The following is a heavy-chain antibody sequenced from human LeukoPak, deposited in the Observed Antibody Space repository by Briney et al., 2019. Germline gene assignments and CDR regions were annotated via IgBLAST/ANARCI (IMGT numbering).Heavy chain of an antibody. CDR1: GFTFDDYA. D-gene: IGHD6-13*01. V-gene: IGHV3-9*01. J-gene: IGHJ4*02. CDR2: ISWNSGSI. Sequence: GRSLRLSCAASGFTFDDYAMHWVRQAPGKGLEWVSGISWNSGSIGYADSVKGRFTISRDNAKNSLYLQMNSLRAEDTALYYCARGYSSSWYDLYYFDYWGQGTLVTVSS. CDR3: ARGYSSSWYDLYYFDY.